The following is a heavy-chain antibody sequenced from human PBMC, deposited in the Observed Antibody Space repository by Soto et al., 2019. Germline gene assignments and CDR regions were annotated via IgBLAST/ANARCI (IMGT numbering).Heavy chain of an antibody. CDR1: GYSFTSYW. CDR3: ARQGRIVGATTYAFDI. CDR2: IYPGDSDS. J-gene: IGHJ3*02. Sequence: PGESLKISCKGSGYSFTSYWIGWVRQMPGKGLEWMGVIYPGDSDSRKSPSFQGQVTVPADKSISTAYLQWSSLTASDTAMYYCARQGRIVGATTYAFDIWGQGTMVTVSS. V-gene: IGHV5-51*01. D-gene: IGHD1-26*01.